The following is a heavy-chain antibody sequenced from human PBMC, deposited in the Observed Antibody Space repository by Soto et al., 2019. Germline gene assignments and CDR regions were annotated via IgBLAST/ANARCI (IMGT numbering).Heavy chain of an antibody. CDR1: GYSFAGHW. CDR3: ARQIYDSHKGHNFQYYFDS. CDR2: IDPSDSQT. Sequence: PGESLKISCKGSGYSFAGHWITWVRQKPGKGLERMGRIDPSDSQTYYSPSFRGHVTISVTKSITTVFLQWSSLRASDTAMYYCARQIYDSHKGHNFQYYFDSWGQGTPVTVSS. D-gene: IGHD5-12*01. J-gene: IGHJ4*02. V-gene: IGHV5-10-1*01.